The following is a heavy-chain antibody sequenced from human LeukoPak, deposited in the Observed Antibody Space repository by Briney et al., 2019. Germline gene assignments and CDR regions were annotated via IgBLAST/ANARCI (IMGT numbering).Heavy chain of an antibody. J-gene: IGHJ6*03. CDR2: IYHSGST. CDR1: GYSISSGYY. CDR3: ARTGFLTGYYYMDV. V-gene: IGHV4-38-2*02. D-gene: IGHD3-9*01. Sequence: PSETLSLTCTVSGYSISSGYYWGWIRQPPGKGLEWIGSIYHSGSTYYNPSLKSRVTISVDTSKNQFSLKLSSVTAADTAVYYCARTGFLTGYYYMDVWGKGTTVTISS.